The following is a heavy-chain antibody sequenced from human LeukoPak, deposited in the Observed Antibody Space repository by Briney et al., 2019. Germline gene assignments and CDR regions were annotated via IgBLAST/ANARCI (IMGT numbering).Heavy chain of an antibody. CDR3: ARGGVVVTAKIIDY. D-gene: IGHD2-21*02. V-gene: IGHV4-34*01. J-gene: IGHJ4*02. Sequence: SETLSLTCAVYGGSFRGYYWSWIRQPPGKGLEWIGEINHSGSTNYNPSLKSRVTISVDTSKSQFSLKLSSVTAADTAVYYCARGGVVVTAKIIDYWGQGTLVTVSS. CDR2: INHSGST. CDR1: GGSFRGYY.